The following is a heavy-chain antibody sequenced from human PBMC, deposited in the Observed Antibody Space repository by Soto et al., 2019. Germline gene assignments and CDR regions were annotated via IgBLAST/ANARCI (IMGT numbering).Heavy chain of an antibody. D-gene: IGHD3-22*01. V-gene: IGHV3-21*01. CDR1: GFTFSSYS. CDR2: ISCSSSYI. CDR3: ARVVDYCDPYYSYGMDV. Sequence: EVQLVESGGGLVKPGGSLRLSCAASGFTFSSYSMNWVRQAPGKGLEWVSSISCSSSYIYYADSVKGRFTISRDNAQNSLYLQMNSLRAEDTAVYYCARVVDYCDPYYSYGMDVWGQGTTVTVSS. J-gene: IGHJ6*02.